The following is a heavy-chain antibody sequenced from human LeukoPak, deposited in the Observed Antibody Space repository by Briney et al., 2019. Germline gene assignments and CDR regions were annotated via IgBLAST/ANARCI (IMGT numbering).Heavy chain of an antibody. CDR1: GFTFSSYS. CDR3: ARESSGFDP. V-gene: IGHV3-48*01. CDR2: ISSSGSTI. Sequence: PGGSLRLSCAASGFTFSSYSMNWVRQAPGKGLEWISYISSSGSTINYADSVKGRFTISRDNSKNTLCLQMNSLRAEDTAVYYCARESSGFDPWGQGTLVTVSS. J-gene: IGHJ5*02.